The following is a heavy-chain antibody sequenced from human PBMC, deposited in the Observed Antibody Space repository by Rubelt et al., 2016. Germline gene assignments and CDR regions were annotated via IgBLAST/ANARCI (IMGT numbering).Heavy chain of an antibody. CDR1: GFTFSSYA. CDR2: ISGSGGST. J-gene: IGHJ6*02. CDR3: AKRSAPHSNRNPYYYYGMDV. V-gene: IGHV3-23*04. Sequence: EVQLVESGGGLVQPGGSLRLSCAASGFTFSSYAMSWVRQALGKGLEWVSAISGSGGSTYYADSVKGRFTISRDNSKNTLYLQRNSLTAEDTAVYYCAKRSAPHSNRNPYYYYGMDVWGQGTTVTVSS. D-gene: IGHD4-11*01.